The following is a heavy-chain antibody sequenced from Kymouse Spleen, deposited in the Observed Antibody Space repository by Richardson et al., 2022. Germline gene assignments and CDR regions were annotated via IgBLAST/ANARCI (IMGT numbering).Heavy chain of an antibody. J-gene: IGHJ5*02. Sequence: QVQLQQWGAGLLKPSETLSLTCAVYGGSFSGYYWSWIRQPPGKGLEWIGEINHSGSTNYNPSLKSRVTISVDTSKNQFSLKLSSVTAADTAVYYCARGEGHDYSNFNWFDPWGQGTLVTVSS. D-gene: IGHD4-11,IGHD4-11*01. CDR2: INHSGST. CDR3: ARGEGHDYSNFNWFDP. V-gene: IGHV4-34*01. CDR1: GGSFSGYY.